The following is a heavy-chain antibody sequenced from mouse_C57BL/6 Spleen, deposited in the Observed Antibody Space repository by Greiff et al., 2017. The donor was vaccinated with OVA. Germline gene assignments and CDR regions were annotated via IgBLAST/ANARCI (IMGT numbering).Heavy chain of an antibody. CDR3: ARRGAAQAPLLGFDV. D-gene: IGHD3-2*02. V-gene: IGHV1-72*01. CDR2: IDPISGGT. CDR1: GYTFTSYW. Sequence: QVQLQQPGAELVKPGASVKLSCKASGYTFTSYWMHWVKQRPGRGLEWIGRIDPISGGTKYNEKFKSKATLTVDKPSSTAYMQLSSLTSEDSAVYDWARRGAAQAPLLGFDVWGTGTTVTVSS. J-gene: IGHJ1*03.